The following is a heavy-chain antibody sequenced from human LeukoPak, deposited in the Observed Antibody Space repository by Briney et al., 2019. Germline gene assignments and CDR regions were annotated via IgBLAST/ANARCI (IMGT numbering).Heavy chain of an antibody. CDR1: GYTLTELS. D-gene: IGHD2-2*02. CDR3: ARAFRYCSSTSCYSYFDY. V-gene: IGHV1-24*01. CDR2: FDPEDGET. Sequence: ASGKVSCKVSGYTLTELSMHWVRQAPGKGLEWMGGFDPEDGETIYAQKFQGRVTMTEDTSTDTAYMELSSLRSEDTAVYYCARAFRYCSSTSCYSYFDYWGQGTLVTVSS. J-gene: IGHJ4*02.